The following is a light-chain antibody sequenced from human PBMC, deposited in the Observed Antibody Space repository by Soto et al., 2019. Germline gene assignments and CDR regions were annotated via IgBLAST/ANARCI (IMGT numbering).Light chain of an antibody. CDR2: AAS. Sequence: AVQMTQSPPSLSASLGDRVTITCRASRGITNSLIWYQQKPGKAPKLLIYAASSLQTGVSPRFSGSGSGTHFTLTISGLQTEDFATYHWLQHYDYPPTFGQGTKLEIK. CDR3: LQHYDYPPT. CDR1: RGITNS. V-gene: IGKV1-6*01. J-gene: IGKJ2*01.